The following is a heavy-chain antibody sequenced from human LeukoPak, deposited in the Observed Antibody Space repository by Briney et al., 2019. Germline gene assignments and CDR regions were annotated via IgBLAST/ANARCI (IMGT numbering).Heavy chain of an antibody. CDR3: AKDLIQTIVGATLDDY. J-gene: IGHJ4*02. V-gene: IGHV3-23*01. D-gene: IGHD1-26*01. CDR2: ISGSGGST. Sequence: GGSLRLSCAASGFTFSSYAMSWVRQAPGKGLGWVSAISGSGGSTYYADSVKGRFTISRDNSKNTLYLQMNSLRAEDTAVYYCAKDLIQTIVGATLDDYWGQGTLVTVSS. CDR1: GFTFSSYA.